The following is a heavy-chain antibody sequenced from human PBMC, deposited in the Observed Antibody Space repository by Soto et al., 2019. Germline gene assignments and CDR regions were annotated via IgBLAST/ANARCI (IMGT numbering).Heavy chain of an antibody. CDR1: GYTFTSYG. CDR3: ARDRNIWFGELLTPPRN. CDR2: ISAYNGNT. J-gene: IGHJ4*02. Sequence: QVQLVQSGAEVKKPGASVKVSCKASGYTFTSYGISWVRQAPGQGLEWMGWISAYNGNTNYAQKLQGRVTMTTDTSTSTAYMERRSLRSDDTAVYYCARDRNIWFGELLTPPRNWGQGTLVTVSS. V-gene: IGHV1-18*01. D-gene: IGHD3-10*01.